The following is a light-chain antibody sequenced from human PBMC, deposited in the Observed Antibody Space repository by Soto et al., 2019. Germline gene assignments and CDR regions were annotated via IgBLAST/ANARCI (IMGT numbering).Light chain of an antibody. CDR3: YSWNSNSDTHYV. V-gene: IGLV2-14*03. J-gene: IGLJ1*01. CDR1: SSDIGASNY. Sequence: QSALTQPASVSGSPGQSITISCTGTSSDIGASNYVSWYQQHPGQAPKLMISDVNNRPSGISDRFSGSKSGNTASLIISGLQAEDEGDYYCYSWNSNSDTHYVFGPGTKLTVL. CDR2: DVN.